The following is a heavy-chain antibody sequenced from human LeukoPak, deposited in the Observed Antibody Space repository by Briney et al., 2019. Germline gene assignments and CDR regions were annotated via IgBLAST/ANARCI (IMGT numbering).Heavy chain of an antibody. V-gene: IGHV3-21*01. Sequence: GQSLSLSCALSGFTFSSYTMNCVRRAPGKGLEWVSYTRSSSSYIYHADSVKGRFTISRDNAENSLYLQMNSLRAEDTAVYYCARDGLFDYWGQGTVVTVSS. CDR3: ARDGLFDY. J-gene: IGHJ4*02. CDR1: GFTFSSYT. CDR2: TRSSSSYI.